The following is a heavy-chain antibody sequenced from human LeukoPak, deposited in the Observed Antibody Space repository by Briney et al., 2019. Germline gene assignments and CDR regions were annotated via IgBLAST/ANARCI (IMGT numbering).Heavy chain of an antibody. CDR1: GGSFSGYY. Sequence: SETLSLTCAVYGGSFSGYYWSWIRQPPGKGLEWIGEINHSGSTNCNPSLKSRVTISVDTSKNQFSLKLSSVTAADTAVYYCARGPRGEWLRPRGGFDYWGQGTLVTVSS. CDR3: ARGPRGEWLRPRGGFDY. CDR2: INHSGST. V-gene: IGHV4-34*01. D-gene: IGHD5-12*01. J-gene: IGHJ4*02.